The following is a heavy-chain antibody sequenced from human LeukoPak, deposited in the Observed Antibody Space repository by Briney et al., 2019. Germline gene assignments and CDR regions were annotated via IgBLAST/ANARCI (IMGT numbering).Heavy chain of an antibody. CDR2: IYYSGST. Sequence: SDTLSLTCTVSGGSISSYYWSWIRQPPGKGLEWIGYIYYSGSTNYNPSLKSRVTISVDTSKNQFSLKLSSVTAADTAVYYCARGSGSYDYWGRGTLVTVSS. CDR1: GGSISSYY. J-gene: IGHJ4*02. V-gene: IGHV4-59*01. CDR3: ARGSGSYDY. D-gene: IGHD1-26*01.